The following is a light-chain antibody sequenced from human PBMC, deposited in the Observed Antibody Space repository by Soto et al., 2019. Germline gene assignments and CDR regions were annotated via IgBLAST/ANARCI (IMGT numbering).Light chain of an antibody. CDR3: QQYNSYPIT. J-gene: IGKJ5*01. CDR2: DAS. Sequence: DIQMTQSPSTLSGYVGVSAAITCRASQGISSYLAWYQQKPGKAPKLLIYDASNLESGVPSRFSGSGSGTEFTLTISSLQPDDFATYYCQQYNSYPITFGQGTRLEI. V-gene: IGKV1-5*01. CDR1: QGISSY.